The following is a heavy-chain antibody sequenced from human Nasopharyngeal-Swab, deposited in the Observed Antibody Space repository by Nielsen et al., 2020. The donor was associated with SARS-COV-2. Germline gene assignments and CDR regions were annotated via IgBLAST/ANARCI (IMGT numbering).Heavy chain of an antibody. V-gene: IGHV3-48*01. CDR1: GFAFSDYS. CDR2: ITSSSSST. D-gene: IGHD3-3*01. Sequence: GESLKISCAASGFAFSDYSMDWVRQAPGKGLEWVSYITSSSSSTYYADSVKGRFTISRDNSKNTLYLQMNSLRAEDTAVYYCARVGIRFLEFGYWGQGTLVTVSS. CDR3: ARVGIRFLEFGY. J-gene: IGHJ4*02.